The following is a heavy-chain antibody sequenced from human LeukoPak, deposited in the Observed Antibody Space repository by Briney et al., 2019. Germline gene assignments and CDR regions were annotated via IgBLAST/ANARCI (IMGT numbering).Heavy chain of an antibody. Sequence: SETLSLTCTVSGGSTSSFYWSWIRQPAGEGLEWIGRIYNSGSPHYNPSLRSRVTMSVDTSKNQFSLKLSSVTAADTAVYYCARSSGTGFEYWGQGTLVTVSS. V-gene: IGHV4-4*07. CDR2: IYNSGSP. J-gene: IGHJ4*02. CDR3: ARSSGTGFEY. D-gene: IGHD3-10*01. CDR1: GGSTSSFY.